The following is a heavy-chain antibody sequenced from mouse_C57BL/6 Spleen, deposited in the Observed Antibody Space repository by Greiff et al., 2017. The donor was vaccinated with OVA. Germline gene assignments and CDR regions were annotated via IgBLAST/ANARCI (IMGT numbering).Heavy chain of an antibody. CDR1: GYTFTSYW. V-gene: IGHV1-50*01. D-gene: IGHD2-1*01. Sequence: QVQLQQPGAELVKPGASVKLSCKASGYTFTSYWMQWVKQRPGQGLEWIGEIDPSDSYTNYNQKFKGKATLTVDTSSSTAYMQLSSLTSEDSAVYYCARRHGNYVMDYWGQGTSVTVSS. J-gene: IGHJ4*01. CDR2: IDPSDSYT. CDR3: ARRHGNYVMDY.